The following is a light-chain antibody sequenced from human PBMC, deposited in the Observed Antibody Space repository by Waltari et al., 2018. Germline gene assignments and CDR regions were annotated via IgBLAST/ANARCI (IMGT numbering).Light chain of an antibody. CDR3: VAWDDTLSGMV. CDR2: SNG. J-gene: IGLJ3*02. CDR1: SSNIGGNI. Sequence: QSVLTQPPSASGTPGQRVTISCSGSSSNIGGNIVNWYRQVPGTTPKLLIHSNGLRPSGVPDRFSGSKSGTSAPLAISGLQSEDEADYYCVAWDDTLSGMVFGGGTKLTVL. V-gene: IGLV1-44*01.